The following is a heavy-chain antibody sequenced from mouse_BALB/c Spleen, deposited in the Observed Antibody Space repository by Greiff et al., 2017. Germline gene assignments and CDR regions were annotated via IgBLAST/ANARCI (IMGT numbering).Heavy chain of an antibody. D-gene: IGHD1-1*01. CDR3: ANGNNYFDY. J-gene: IGHJ2*01. CDR1: GFNIQDTY. Sequence: EVQLQQSGAELVKPGASVKLSCTASGFNIQDTYMHWVKQRPEQGLEWIGRIDPANGNTKYDPKFQGKATITADTSSNTAYLQLSSLTSEDTAVYYCANGNNYFDYWGQGTTLTVSS. V-gene: IGHV14-3*02. CDR2: IDPANGNT.